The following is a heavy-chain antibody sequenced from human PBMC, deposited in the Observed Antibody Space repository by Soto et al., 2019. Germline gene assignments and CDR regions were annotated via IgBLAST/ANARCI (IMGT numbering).Heavy chain of an antibody. CDR2: VNDSGNS. CDR1: GGSFSGYY. V-gene: IGHV4-34*01. CDR3: ARVRRWLPEEMVDL. J-gene: IGHJ5*02. Sequence: QVQLHQWGAGQLRASETLSLTCGVSGGSFSGYYWSWIRQPPGKGLEWIGEVNDSGNSNYNPSLKRRVVISVDTPKNEFSLKMNTVTAAVTGVYYCARVRRWLPEEMVDLWGQGALVTVSS. D-gene: IGHD5-12*01.